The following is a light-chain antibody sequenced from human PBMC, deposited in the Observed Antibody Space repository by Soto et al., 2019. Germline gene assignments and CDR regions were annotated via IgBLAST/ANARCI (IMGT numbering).Light chain of an antibody. CDR3: HQFGSSPQT. V-gene: IGKV3-20*01. J-gene: IGKJ1*01. CDR2: RAS. Sequence: EIVLTQSPGTLSLSPGERATLSCRASQSVSSNYLAWYQQKPGQAPKVLIYRASIRATGIPDRFSGSGSGTDFTLSVSRLEPEDFAVYFCHQFGSSPQTFGHGTKVDIK. CDR1: QSVSSNY.